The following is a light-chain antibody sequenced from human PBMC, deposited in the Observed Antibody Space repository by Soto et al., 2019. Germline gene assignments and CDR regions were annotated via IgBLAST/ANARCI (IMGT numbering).Light chain of an antibody. J-gene: IGLJ1*01. V-gene: IGLV2-14*01. Sequence: QSVLTQPASVSGSPGQSITISCTGTSSDIGGCNYVSWYQHTPGKPPKLMIYEVRNRPSGVSNRFSGSKSGNTASLIISGLQAEDEADYYCSSYISSDILYVFGTGTKVTVL. CDR1: SSDIGGCNY. CDR2: EVR. CDR3: SSYISSDILYV.